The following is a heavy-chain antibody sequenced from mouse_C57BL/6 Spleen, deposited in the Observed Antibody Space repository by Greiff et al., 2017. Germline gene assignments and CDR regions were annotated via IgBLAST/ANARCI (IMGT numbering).Heavy chain of an antibody. CDR2: INPSNGGT. D-gene: IGHD2-4*01. Sequence: QVQLQQPGTELVKPGASVKLSCKASGYTFPSYWLHWVQQRPGQGLEWIGNINPSNGGTNYNEKFKSKATLTVDKSSSTAYMQLSSLTSEDSAVYYGARSPIYYDYLYYAMDYWGQGTSVTVSS. J-gene: IGHJ4*01. V-gene: IGHV1-53*01. CDR3: ARSPIYYDYLYYAMDY. CDR1: GYTFPSYW.